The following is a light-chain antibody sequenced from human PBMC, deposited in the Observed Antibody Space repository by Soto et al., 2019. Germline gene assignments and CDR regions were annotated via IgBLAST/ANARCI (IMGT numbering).Light chain of an antibody. CDR1: TGGVTSGHY. Sequence: QAVVTQEPSLTVSPGGTVTLTCGSSTGGVTSGHYPYWFQQKPGQAPRTLIYVTTSKHSWTPARFSGSLLGGKAALTLSGAQPEDEAEYYCLLSYTGARVFGGGTKLTVL. J-gene: IGLJ3*02. CDR2: VTT. V-gene: IGLV7-46*01. CDR3: LLSYTGARV.